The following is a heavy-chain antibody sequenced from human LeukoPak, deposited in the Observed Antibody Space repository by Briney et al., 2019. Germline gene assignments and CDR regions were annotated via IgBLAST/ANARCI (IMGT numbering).Heavy chain of an antibody. CDR2: IYHSGST. Sequence: PSETLSLTCTVSGYSISSGYYWGWIRQPPGKGLEWIGSIYHSGSTYYNPSLKSRVTISVDTSKNQFSLKLSSVTAADTAVYYCARHYSGSYYYVSYWGQGTLVTVSS. CDR3: ARHYSGSYYYVSY. D-gene: IGHD1-26*01. J-gene: IGHJ4*02. CDR1: GYSISSGYY. V-gene: IGHV4-38-2*02.